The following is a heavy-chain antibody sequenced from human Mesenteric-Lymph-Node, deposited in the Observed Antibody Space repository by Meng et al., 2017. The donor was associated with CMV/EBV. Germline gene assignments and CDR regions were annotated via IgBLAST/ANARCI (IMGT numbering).Heavy chain of an antibody. Sequence: GESLKISCAASGFTFSDYYMSWIRQAPGKGLEWVSYISSSGSTIYYADSVKGRFTISRDNAKNSLYLQMNSLRAEDTAVYYCAKDLTGVAGTDYWGQGTLVTVSS. CDR2: ISSSGSTI. J-gene: IGHJ4*02. D-gene: IGHD6-19*01. CDR1: GFTFSDYY. CDR3: AKDLTGVAGTDY. V-gene: IGHV3-11*04.